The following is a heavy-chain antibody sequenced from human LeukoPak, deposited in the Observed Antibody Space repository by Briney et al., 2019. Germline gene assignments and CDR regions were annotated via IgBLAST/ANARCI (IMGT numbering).Heavy chain of an antibody. CDR1: GYTFTGYY. CDR3: ARDRGTWIQLWLIRDRAFDI. CDR2: INPNSGGT. J-gene: IGHJ3*02. V-gene: IGHV1-2*02. Sequence: GASVKVSCKASGYTFTGYYMHWVRQAPGQGLEWMGWINPNSGGTNYAQKFQGRVTMTRDTSISTAYMELSRLRSDDTAVYYCARDRGTWIQLWLIRDRAFDIWGQGTMVTVSS. D-gene: IGHD5-18*01.